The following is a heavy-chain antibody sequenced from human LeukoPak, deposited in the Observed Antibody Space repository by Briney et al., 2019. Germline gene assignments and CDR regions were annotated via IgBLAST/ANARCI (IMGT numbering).Heavy chain of an antibody. J-gene: IGHJ4*02. CDR1: GFTFSSYG. CDR2: IWYDGSNK. D-gene: IGHD3-22*01. Sequence: PGGSLRLSCAASGFTFSSYGMHWVRQAPGKGLEWVAVIWYDGSNKYYADSVKGRFTISRDNSKNTLYLQMNSLRAEDTAVNYCARYYYDSSGYYQPLDYWGQGTLVTVSS. V-gene: IGHV3-33*01. CDR3: ARYYYDSSGYYQPLDY.